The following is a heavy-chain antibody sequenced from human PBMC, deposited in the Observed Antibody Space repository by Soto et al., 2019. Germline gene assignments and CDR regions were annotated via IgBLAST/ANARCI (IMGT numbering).Heavy chain of an antibody. D-gene: IGHD3-10*01. V-gene: IGHV4-4*02. CDR1: GGSISSSNW. Sequence: SEILSLTCAVSGGSISSSNWWSWVRQPPGKGLEWIGEIYHSGSTNYNPSLKSRVTISVDKSKNKFSLKLSSVTAADTAVYYCASSGSGTYYGMDVWGQGTTGTSPQ. J-gene: IGHJ6*01. CDR3: ASSGSGTYYGMDV. CDR2: IYHSGST.